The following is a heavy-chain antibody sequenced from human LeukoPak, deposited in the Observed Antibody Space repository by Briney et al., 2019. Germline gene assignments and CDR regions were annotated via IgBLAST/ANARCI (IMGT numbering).Heavy chain of an antibody. D-gene: IGHD6-19*01. Sequence: ASVKVSCKASGYTLTGYYMHWVRQAPGQGLEWMGVINLSAGTTNYAQKFQGRVTMTRDPSTSTFYMELSGLRSEDTAIYYCARRHAGQWLDYFDFWGQGTLVTVSS. CDR2: INLSAGTT. CDR3: ARRHAGQWLDYFDF. V-gene: IGHV1-46*01. CDR1: GYTLTGYY. J-gene: IGHJ4*02.